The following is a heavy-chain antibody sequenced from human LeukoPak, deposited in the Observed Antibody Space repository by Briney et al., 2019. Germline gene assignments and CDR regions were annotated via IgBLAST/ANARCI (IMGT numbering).Heavy chain of an antibody. CDR3: ARSQARLSWFDP. J-gene: IGHJ5*02. V-gene: IGHV4-39*07. Sequence: PSETLSLTCILSGDSISTRSYYWGWIRQPPGEGLEWIGSIYYSGSTYYNPSLKSRDTISVDTSKNQFSLKLRSVTAADTAVYYCARSQARLSWFDPWGQGVLVTVSS. CDR2: IYYSGST. CDR1: GDSISTRSYY. D-gene: IGHD6-19*01.